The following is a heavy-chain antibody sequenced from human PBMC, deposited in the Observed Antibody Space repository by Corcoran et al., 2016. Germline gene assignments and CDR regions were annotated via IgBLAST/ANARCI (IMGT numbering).Heavy chain of an antibody. V-gene: IGHV1-46*01. Sequence: QVQLVQSGAEVKKPGASVKVSCKASGYTFTSYYMHWVRQAPGQGLEWMGIINPSGGSTSYAQKFQGRVTMTRDTSTSTVYMELSSLRSEDTAVYYCAREYWTGRTRYYYYYGMDVWGQGTTVTVSS. D-gene: IGHD2-15*01. CDR3: AREYWTGRTRYYYYYGMDV. CDR2: INPSGGST. CDR1: GYTFTSYY. J-gene: IGHJ6*02.